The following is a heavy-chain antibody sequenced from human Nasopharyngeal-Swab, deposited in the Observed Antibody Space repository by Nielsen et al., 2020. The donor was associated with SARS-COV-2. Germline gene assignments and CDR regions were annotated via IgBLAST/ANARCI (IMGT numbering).Heavy chain of an antibody. J-gene: IGHJ4*02. V-gene: IGHV4-31*03. CDR2: IYYSGST. CDR1: GGSISSGGYY. Sequence: SETLSLTCTVSGGSISSGGYYWNWIRQHPGKGLEWIGYIYYSGSTYYNPSLKSRVSISVDTSKNQFSLKLTSVTAADTAVYYCARGGSVLTVYGNRSPIDYWGQGTLVTVSS. CDR3: ARGGSVLTVYGNRSPIDY. D-gene: IGHD2-8*01.